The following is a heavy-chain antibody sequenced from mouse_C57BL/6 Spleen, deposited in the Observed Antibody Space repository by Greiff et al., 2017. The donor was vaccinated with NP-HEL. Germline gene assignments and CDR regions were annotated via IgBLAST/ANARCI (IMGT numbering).Heavy chain of an antibody. CDR2: IDPETGGP. D-gene: IGHD1-1*01. CDR1: GYTFTDYE. CDR3: TRGGSTTVVATWNCDV. Sequence: QVQLQQSGAELVRPGASVTLSCKASGYTFTDYEMHWVKQTPVHGLEWIGAIDPETGGPAYTPQFKGQAIMTADKSSSPAYMELRSLTSEDAAVYYRTRGGSTTVVATWNCDVWGTGATVTVSS. J-gene: IGHJ1*03. V-gene: IGHV1-15*01.